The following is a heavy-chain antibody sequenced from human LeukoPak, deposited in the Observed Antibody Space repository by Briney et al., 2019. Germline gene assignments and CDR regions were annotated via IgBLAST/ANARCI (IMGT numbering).Heavy chain of an antibody. CDR1: GFTFSSDW. CDR3: AKDQRWESPHYLDS. D-gene: IGHD1-26*01. Sequence: GGSLRLSCTASGFTFSSDWMHWVRQAPGKGLMWVSRIHGDGSSTSTSYADSVKGRFTISRDNSKNTLYVQMNSLRDEDTALYYCAKDQRWESPHYLDSWGQGTLVTVSS. V-gene: IGHV3-74*01. J-gene: IGHJ4*02. CDR2: IHGDGSSTST.